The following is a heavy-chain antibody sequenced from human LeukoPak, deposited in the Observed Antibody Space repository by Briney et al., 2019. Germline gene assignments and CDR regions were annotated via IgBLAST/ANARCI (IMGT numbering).Heavy chain of an antibody. CDR1: GFTFSSYA. Sequence: GGSLRLSCAASGFTFSSYAMSWVRQAPGKGLEWVSYITSSGTTMYYADSVKGRFTISRDNAKNSLHLQMNSLRAEDTAVYFCASTARLDYWGQGTLVTVSS. J-gene: IGHJ4*02. V-gene: IGHV3-48*03. D-gene: IGHD5-18*01. CDR3: ASTARLDY. CDR2: ITSSGTTM.